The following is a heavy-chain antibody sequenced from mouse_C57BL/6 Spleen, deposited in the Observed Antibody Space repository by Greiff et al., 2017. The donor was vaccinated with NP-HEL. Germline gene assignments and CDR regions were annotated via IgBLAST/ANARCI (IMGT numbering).Heavy chain of an antibody. J-gene: IGHJ3*01. CDR3: ARGGTTGGFAY. CDR2: IYPRSGNT. CDR1: GYTFTSYG. D-gene: IGHD1-1*01. Sequence: VMLVESGAELARPGASVKLPCKASGYTFTSYGISWVKQRTGQGLEWIGEIYPRSGNTYYNEKFKGKATLTADKSSSTAYMELRSLTSEDSAVYFCARGGTTGGFAYWGQGTLVTVSA. V-gene: IGHV1-81*01.